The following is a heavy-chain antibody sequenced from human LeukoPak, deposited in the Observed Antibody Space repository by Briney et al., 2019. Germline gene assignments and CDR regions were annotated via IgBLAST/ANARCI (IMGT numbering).Heavy chain of an antibody. CDR3: ARAGSYWRRIDY. Sequence: SQTLSLTCTVSGGSISSGSYYWSWIRQPAGKGLEWIGYIYYSGSTNYNPSLKSRVTISVDTSKNQFSLKLSSVTAADTAVYYCARAGSYWRRIDYWGQGTLVTVSS. J-gene: IGHJ4*02. V-gene: IGHV4-61*10. CDR2: IYYSGST. D-gene: IGHD1-26*01. CDR1: GGSISSGSYY.